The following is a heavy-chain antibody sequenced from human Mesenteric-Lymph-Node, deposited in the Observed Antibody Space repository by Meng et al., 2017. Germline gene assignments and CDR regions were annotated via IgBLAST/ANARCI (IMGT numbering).Heavy chain of an antibody. V-gene: IGHV3-30*04. CDR2: ISYDGSNK. D-gene: IGHD3-10*01. J-gene: IGHJ4*02. CDR1: GFTFSSYA. Sequence: GESLKISCAASGFTFSSYAMHWVRQAPGKGLEWVAVISYDGSNKYYADSVKGRFTISRDNSKNTLYLQMNSLRAEDTAVYYCARAIVTTMVRGGFDYWGQGTLVTVSS. CDR3: ARAIVTTMVRGGFDY.